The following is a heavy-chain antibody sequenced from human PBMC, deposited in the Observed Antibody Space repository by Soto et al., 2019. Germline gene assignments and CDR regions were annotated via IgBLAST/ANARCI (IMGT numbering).Heavy chain of an antibody. D-gene: IGHD3-9*01. V-gene: IGHV1-69*13. CDR2: IIPIFGTA. CDR3: ARAQGNTYYDILTGPHYGMDV. J-gene: IGHJ6*02. Sequence: GASVKVSCKTSGGTVSSYAISWVRQAPGQGLEWMGGIIPIFGTANYAQKFQGRVTITADESTSTAYMELSSLRSEDTAVYYCARAQGNTYYDILTGPHYGMDVWGQGTTVTVSS. CDR1: GGTVSSYA.